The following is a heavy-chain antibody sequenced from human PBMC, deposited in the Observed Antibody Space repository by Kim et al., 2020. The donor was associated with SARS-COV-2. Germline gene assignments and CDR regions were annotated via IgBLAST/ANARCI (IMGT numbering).Heavy chain of an antibody. D-gene: IGHD4-17*01. CDR3: ARQFTVTTRYFDY. V-gene: IGHV3-30*01. J-gene: IGHJ4*02. Sequence: YADSVKGRFTISRDNSKNTLYLQMNSLRAEDTAVYYCARQFTVTTRYFDYWGQGTLVTVSS.